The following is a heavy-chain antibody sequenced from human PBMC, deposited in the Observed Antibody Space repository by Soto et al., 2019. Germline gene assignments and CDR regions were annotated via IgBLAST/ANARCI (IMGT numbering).Heavy chain of an antibody. V-gene: IGHV4-31*03. D-gene: IGHD6-13*01. CDR2: IYYSGST. Sequence: PSETLSLTCTVSGGSISSGGYYWSWIRQHPGKGLEWIGYIYYSGSTYYNPSLKSRVTISVDTSKNQFSLKLSSVTAADTAVYYCAREIPGIAAAGSWRNYFDYWGQGTLVTVSS. J-gene: IGHJ4*02. CDR1: GGSISSGGYY. CDR3: AREIPGIAAAGSWRNYFDY.